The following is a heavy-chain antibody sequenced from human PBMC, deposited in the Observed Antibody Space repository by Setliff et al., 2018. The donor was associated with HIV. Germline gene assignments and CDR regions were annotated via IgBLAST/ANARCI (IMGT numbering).Heavy chain of an antibody. V-gene: IGHV5-51*01. CDR2: IYPGDSDT. D-gene: IGHD3-10*01. J-gene: IGHJ4*02. CDR3: ARHGQYGSGSYYNRPFDY. Sequence: GESLKISCKGSGYNFSNYWIAWLRQMPGKGLECMGIIYPGDSDTRYSPSFQGHVTISADKSISTAYLQWSSLKASDTAMYYCARHGQYGSGSYYNRPFDYWGRGTQVTVSS. CDR1: GYNFSNYW.